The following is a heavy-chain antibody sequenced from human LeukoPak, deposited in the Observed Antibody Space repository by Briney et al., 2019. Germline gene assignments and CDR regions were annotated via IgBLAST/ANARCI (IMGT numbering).Heavy chain of an antibody. J-gene: IGHJ4*02. CDR3: ARSIAVAAAGSPFDY. CDR1: GYTFTSYG. Sequence: ASVKVSCKASGYTFTSYGISWVRQAPGQGLEWMGWISAYNGDTNYAQKLQGRVTMTTDTSTSTAYMELRSLRSDDTAVYYCARSIAVAAAGSPFDYWGQGTLVTVSS. D-gene: IGHD6-19*01. V-gene: IGHV1-18*01. CDR2: ISAYNGDT.